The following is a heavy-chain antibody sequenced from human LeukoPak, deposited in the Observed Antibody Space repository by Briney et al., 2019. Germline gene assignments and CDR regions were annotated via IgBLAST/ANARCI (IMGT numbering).Heavy chain of an antibody. D-gene: IGHD3-16*01. Sequence: GGSLRLSCAASGFTFSSYWMNWARQAPGKGLEWVASINHNGNVNYYVDSVKGRFTISRDNAKNSLYLQMSNVRAEDTAVYFCARGGGLDVWGQGATVTVSS. CDR3: ARGGGLDV. CDR1: GFTFSSYW. V-gene: IGHV3-7*03. CDR2: INHNGNVN. J-gene: IGHJ6*02.